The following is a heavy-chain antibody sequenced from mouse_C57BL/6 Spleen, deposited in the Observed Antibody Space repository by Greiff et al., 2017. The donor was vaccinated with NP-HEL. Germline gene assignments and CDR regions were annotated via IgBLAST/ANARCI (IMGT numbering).Heavy chain of an antibody. Sequence: QVQLQQSGAELARPGASVKMSCKASGYTFTSYTMHWVKQRPGQGLEWIGYINPSSGYTKYNQKFKDKATLTADKSSSTAYMQLSSLTSEDSAVYYCARFYRDWYFDVWGTGTTVTVSS. J-gene: IGHJ1*03. CDR1: GYTFTSYT. CDR2: INPSSGYT. D-gene: IGHD2-1*01. V-gene: IGHV1-4*01. CDR3: ARFYRDWYFDV.